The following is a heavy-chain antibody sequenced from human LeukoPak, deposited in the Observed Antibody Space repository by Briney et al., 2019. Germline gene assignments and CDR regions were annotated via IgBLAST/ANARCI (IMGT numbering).Heavy chain of an antibody. CDR2: ISAYNGNT. D-gene: IGHD5-12*01. CDR3: AREGYSGYGGNYYYGMDV. J-gene: IGHJ6*04. V-gene: IGHV1-18*04. Sequence: GGSVKVSCKASGYTFISYGISWVRQAPGQGLEWMGWISAYNGNTNYAQKVQGRVTMTTDTSTSTAYMEMRSLRSDDTAVYYCAREGYSGYGGNYYYGMDVWGKGTTVTVSS. CDR1: GYTFISYG.